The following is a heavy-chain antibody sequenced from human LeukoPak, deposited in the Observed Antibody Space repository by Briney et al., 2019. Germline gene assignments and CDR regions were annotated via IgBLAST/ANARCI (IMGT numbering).Heavy chain of an antibody. CDR1: GFTFSSYA. CDR2: ISGTGGNT. D-gene: IGHD3-3*01. Sequence: PGGSLRLSCAASGFTFSSYAMSWVRQAPGKGLEWVSTISGTGGNTYYADSVKGRFTISRDNAKNSLYLQMNSLRAEDTAVYYCARDRFYGLGMFDYWGQGTLVTVSS. V-gene: IGHV3-23*01. J-gene: IGHJ4*02. CDR3: ARDRFYGLGMFDY.